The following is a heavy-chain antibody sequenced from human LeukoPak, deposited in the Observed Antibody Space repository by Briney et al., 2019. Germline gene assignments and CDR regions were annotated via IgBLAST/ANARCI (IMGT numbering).Heavy chain of an antibody. V-gene: IGHV1-8*01. CDR2: MNPNSGNT. CDR3: ARGLDLYYYDSSGYSPAGDY. J-gene: IGHJ4*02. Sequence: GASVKVSCKASGYTFTSYDINWVRQATGQGLEWMGWMNPNSGNTGYAQKFQGRVTMTRNTSISTAYMELSSLRSEDTAVYYCARGLDLYYYDSSGYSPAGDYWGQGTLVTVSS. CDR1: GYTFTSYD. D-gene: IGHD3-22*01.